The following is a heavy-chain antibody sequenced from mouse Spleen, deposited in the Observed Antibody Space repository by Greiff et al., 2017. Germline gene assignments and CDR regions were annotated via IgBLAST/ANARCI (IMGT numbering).Heavy chain of an antibody. CDR1: GYTFTSYG. CDR2: IYPRSGNT. D-gene: IGHD3-1*01. Sequence: QVHVKQSGAELARPGASVKLSCKASGYTFTSYGISWVKQRTGQGLEWIGEIYPRSGNTYYNEKFKGKATLTADKSSSTAYMELRSLTSEDSAVYFCARGENSSGYCWGQGTLVTVSA. CDR3: ARGENSSGYC. V-gene: IGHV1-81*01. J-gene: IGHJ3*01.